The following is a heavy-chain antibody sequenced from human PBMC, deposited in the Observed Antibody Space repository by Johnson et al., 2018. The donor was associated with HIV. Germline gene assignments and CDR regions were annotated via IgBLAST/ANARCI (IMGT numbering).Heavy chain of an antibody. Sequence: VQLVESGGGLVQPGGSLRLSCAASGFTFSNFAITWVRQAPGKGLEWVSAISVSGGSIYYADSVKGRFTISRDNSKNTLYFQMNSLRAEDTAVYYCARDSHYYDSSGPISHNGAFDIWGQGTMVTVSS. J-gene: IGHJ3*02. CDR3: ARDSHYYDSSGPISHNGAFDI. D-gene: IGHD3-22*01. V-gene: IGHV3-23*04. CDR1: GFTFSNFA. CDR2: ISVSGGSI.